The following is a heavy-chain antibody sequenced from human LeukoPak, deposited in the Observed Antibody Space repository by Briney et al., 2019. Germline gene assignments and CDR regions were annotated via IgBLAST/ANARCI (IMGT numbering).Heavy chain of an antibody. CDR3: ARGGSSSHMDV. D-gene: IGHD6-6*01. CDR1: GFTFSSYW. Sequence: PGGSLRLSCAASGFTFSSYWMHWVRQAPGKGLVWVSRINNDGSSTSYADSVKGRFTIFRDNAKNTLYLQMNSLRAEDTAVYYCARGGSSSHMDVWGKGTTVTVSS. CDR2: INNDGSST. J-gene: IGHJ6*03. V-gene: IGHV3-74*01.